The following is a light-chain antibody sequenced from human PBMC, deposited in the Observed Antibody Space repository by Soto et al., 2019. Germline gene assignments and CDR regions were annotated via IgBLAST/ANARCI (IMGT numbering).Light chain of an antibody. CDR1: STNIGAGCG. CDR2: GNT. Sequence: QSALTQPPSVSGAPGQRVSMSGTGSSTNIGAGCGVRWYQQLPGTAATLLIVGNTLRPSGGADRFSASTSGPSASLAITGLQAEAWSHYYRQSYDSTRSAPYVFGTGSKVTLL. V-gene: IGLV1-40*01. CDR3: QSYDSTRSAPYV. J-gene: IGLJ1*01.